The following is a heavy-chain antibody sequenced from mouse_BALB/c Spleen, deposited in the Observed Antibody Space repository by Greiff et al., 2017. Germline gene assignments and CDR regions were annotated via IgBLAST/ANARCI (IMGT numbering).Heavy chain of an antibody. CDR1: GYAFTNYL. CDR2: INPGSGGP. J-gene: IGHJ2*01. V-gene: IGHV1-54*01. D-gene: IGHD1-1*01. Sequence: QVQLKQSGAELVRPGTSVKVSCKASGYAFTNYLIEWVKQRPGQGLEWIGVINPGSGGPNYNEKFKGKATLTADKSSSTAYMQLSSLTSDDSAVYFCARSSPYYGSSEDYWGQGTTLTVSS. CDR3: ARSSPYYGSSEDY.